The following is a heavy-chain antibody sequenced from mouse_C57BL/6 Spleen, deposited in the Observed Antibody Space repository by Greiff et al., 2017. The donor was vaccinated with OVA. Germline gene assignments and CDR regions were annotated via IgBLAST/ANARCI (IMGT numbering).Heavy chain of an antibody. D-gene: IGHD1-1*01. CDR1: GFTFSDYG. J-gene: IGHJ4*01. Sequence: EVMLVESGGGLVKPGGSLKLSCAASGFTFSDYGMHWVRQAPEKGLEWVAYISSGSSTIYYADTVKGRFTISRDNAKNTLFLQMTSLRSEDTAVYYCARGDGSSEDAMDYWGQGTSVTVSS. CDR3: ARGDGSSEDAMDY. V-gene: IGHV5-17*01. CDR2: ISSGSSTI.